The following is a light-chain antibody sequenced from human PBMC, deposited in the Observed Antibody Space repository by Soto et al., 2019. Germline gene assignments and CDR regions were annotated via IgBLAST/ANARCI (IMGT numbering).Light chain of an antibody. CDR1: QSVSSY. J-gene: IGKJ4*01. CDR2: DAS. Sequence: EIVLTQSPATLSLSPGERATLSCRASQSVSSYLAWYQQKPGQAPRLLIYDASNRATGIPARFSGSGSGTDFTLTISNLEPEDFAVYYCQQRSNFGGGTKVEIK. V-gene: IGKV3-11*01. CDR3: QQRSN.